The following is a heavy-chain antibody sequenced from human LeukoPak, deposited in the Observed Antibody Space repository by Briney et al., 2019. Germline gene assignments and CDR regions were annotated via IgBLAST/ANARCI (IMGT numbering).Heavy chain of an antibody. D-gene: IGHD1-1*01. CDR1: GFTFSSYG. CDR3: AKGGFHVPTTRYNWFDP. V-gene: IGHV3-23*01. Sequence: GGTLRLSCAASGFTFSSYGMRWVRQAPGKGLEWVSAISGSGGSTYYADSVKGRFTISRDNSKNTLYLQMNSLRAEDTAVYYCAKGGFHVPTTRYNWFDPWGQATLVTVSS. J-gene: IGHJ5*02. CDR2: ISGSGGST.